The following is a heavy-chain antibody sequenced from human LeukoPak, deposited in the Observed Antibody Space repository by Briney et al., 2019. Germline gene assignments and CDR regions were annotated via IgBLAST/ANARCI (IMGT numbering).Heavy chain of an antibody. J-gene: IGHJ4*02. Sequence: SGGSLRLFCAASGFTFSDHYMDWVRQAPGKGLAWIARTRNKAKSDTTEYAASVKDRFTISRDESKNSLYLQLNSLKTEDTAVYHCVRVYDTSGYPDYWGQGTLVTVSS. CDR1: GFTFSDHY. D-gene: IGHD3-22*01. CDR3: VRVYDTSGYPDY. CDR2: TRNKAKSDTT. V-gene: IGHV3-72*01.